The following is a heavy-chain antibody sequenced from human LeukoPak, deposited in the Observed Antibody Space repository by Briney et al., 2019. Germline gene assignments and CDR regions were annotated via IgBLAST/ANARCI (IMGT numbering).Heavy chain of an antibody. CDR3: AKDILGTTSDAFDI. CDR2: ITSNSGII. CDR1: QFTFGYYA. D-gene: IGHD1-1*01. V-gene: IGHV3-9*01. Sequence: GRSLLLSCAASQFTFGYYAMHWGRQVPGKVLEWLSGITSNSGIIAYAASVKRLFIISSDNANTFFYLIMNMLRPDATVFYCCAKDILGTTSDAFDILLQGAMVSVSS. J-gene: IGHJ3*02.